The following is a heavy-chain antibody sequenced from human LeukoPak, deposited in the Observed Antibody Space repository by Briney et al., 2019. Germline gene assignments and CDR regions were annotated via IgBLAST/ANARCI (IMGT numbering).Heavy chain of an antibody. D-gene: IGHD2-2*01. J-gene: IGHJ6*02. CDR3: ARDGRYCSSTSCYIDDYYYYGMDV. Sequence: GGSLRLSCAASGFTFDDYGMSWVRQALGKGLEWVSGINWNGGSTGYADSVKGRFTISRDNAKNSLYLQMNSLRAEDTALYHCARDGRYCSSTSCYIDDYYYYGMDVWGQGTTVTVSS. CDR1: GFTFDDYG. V-gene: IGHV3-20*01. CDR2: INWNGGST.